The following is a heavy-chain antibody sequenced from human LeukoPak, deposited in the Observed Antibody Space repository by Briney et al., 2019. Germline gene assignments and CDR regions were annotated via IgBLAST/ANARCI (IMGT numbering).Heavy chain of an antibody. D-gene: IGHD6-19*01. CDR1: GFTFTKCA. V-gene: IGHV3-23*01. J-gene: IGHJ4*02. CDR2: ITATGDTA. Sequence: GGSLRLPCVASGFTFTKCAMSWICQAPGKGLEWVAIITATGDTAYYADSVKGRFTSSRDNSRNTVYMQMDSLRAEDTAIYYCAGDRNSDWYSPLDYWGQGSQVTVSP. CDR3: AGDRNSDWYSPLDY.